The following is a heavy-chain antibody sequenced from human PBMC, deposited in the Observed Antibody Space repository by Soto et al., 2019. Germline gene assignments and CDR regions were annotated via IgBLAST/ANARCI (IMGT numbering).Heavy chain of an antibody. D-gene: IGHD2-8*02. J-gene: IGHJ5*02. CDR1: GYGFTRYG. Sequence: AASVKVSCKASGYGFTRYGINWVRQAPGQGLEWLGWISTYNGDTDYAQKFQGRVTMTTDTSTTTAYMDLRSLTSDDTAVYFCARGDSTGSPRGWFDPWGQGTLVTVSS. CDR2: ISTYNGDT. V-gene: IGHV1-18*04. CDR3: ARGDSTGSPRGWFDP.